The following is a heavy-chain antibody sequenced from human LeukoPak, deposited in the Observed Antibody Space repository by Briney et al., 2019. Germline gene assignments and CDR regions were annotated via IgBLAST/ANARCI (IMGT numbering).Heavy chain of an antibody. Sequence: PSQTLSLTCAVSGGSISSGGYSWSWLRQPPGTGLEWIGYIYHSGSTYYNPSLKSRVTISVDRSKNQFSLKLSSVTAADTAVYYCARVSPDYGDYFDYWGQGTLVTVSS. V-gene: IGHV4-30-2*01. CDR3: ARVSPDYGDYFDY. D-gene: IGHD4-17*01. CDR2: IYHSGST. J-gene: IGHJ4*02. CDR1: GGSISSGGYS.